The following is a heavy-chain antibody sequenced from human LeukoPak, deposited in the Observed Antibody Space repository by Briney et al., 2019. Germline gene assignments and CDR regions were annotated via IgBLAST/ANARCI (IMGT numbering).Heavy chain of an antibody. J-gene: IGHJ6*02. D-gene: IGHD2-15*01. V-gene: IGHV3-66*01. CDR1: GFTVSSNY. CDR2: IYSGGST. Sequence: PGGSLRLSCAASGFTVSSNYMSWVRQAPGKGLEWVSVIYSGGSTYYADSVKGRFTISRDNSKNTLYLQMNSLRAEDTAVYYCARDGRGYCSGGSCYPYYYYGMDVWGQGTTDTVSS. CDR3: ARDGRGYCSGGSCYPYYYYGMDV.